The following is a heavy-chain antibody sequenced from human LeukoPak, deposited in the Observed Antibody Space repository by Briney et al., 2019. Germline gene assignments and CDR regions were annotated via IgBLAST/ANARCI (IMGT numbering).Heavy chain of an antibody. V-gene: IGHV4-34*01. CDR1: GGSSSGYY. CDR2: INHSGST. Sequence: SETLSLTCAVYGGSSSGYYWSWIRQPPGKGLEWIGEINHSGSTNYNPSLKSRVTISVDTSKNQFSLKLSSVTAADTAVYYCARGRAAARTYYYYYMDVWGKGTTVTVSS. J-gene: IGHJ6*03. CDR3: ARGRAAARTYYYYYMDV. D-gene: IGHD6-13*01.